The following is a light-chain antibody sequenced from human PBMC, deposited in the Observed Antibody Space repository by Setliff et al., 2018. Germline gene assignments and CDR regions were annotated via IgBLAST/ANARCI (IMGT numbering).Light chain of an antibody. J-gene: IGLJ2*01. CDR3: QVRDSSSDHVV. CDR1: NIGSKS. Sequence: SYALTQPPSVSVAPGKTAGITCGGDNIGSKSVHWYQQRPGQAPLLVIYYDSDRPSGIPERFSGSNSGNTATLTISRVEAGDEADYYCQVRDSSSDHVVFGGGT. CDR2: YDS. V-gene: IGLV3-21*04.